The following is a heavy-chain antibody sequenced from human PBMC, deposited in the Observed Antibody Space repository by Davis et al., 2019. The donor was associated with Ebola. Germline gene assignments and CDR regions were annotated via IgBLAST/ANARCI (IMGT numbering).Heavy chain of an antibody. D-gene: IGHD6-25*01. J-gene: IGHJ4*02. CDR2: ISSSGATI. CDR3: ARDLAARFYFDY. CDR1: GFTFSDYY. V-gene: IGHV3-11*01. Sequence: GESLKISCAASGFTFSDYYMTWIRQTPGKGLEWVSYISSSGATIYYADSVKGRFTISRDNANNILYLVMNTLRVEDTAVYYCARDLAARFYFDYWGQGTLVTVSS.